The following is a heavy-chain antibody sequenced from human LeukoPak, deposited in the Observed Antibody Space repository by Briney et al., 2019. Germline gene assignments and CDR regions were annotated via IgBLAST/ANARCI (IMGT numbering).Heavy chain of an antibody. D-gene: IGHD5-12*01. CDR1: GFTFDTAW. CDR3: STPSGAPTTLSPSFGA. CDR2: IKSETDGGTT. Sequence: GGSLRLSCAASGFTFDTAWMTWVRQAPGKGLEWVGRIKSETDGGTTDYAAPVKGRFTISRDDSRNTLYLQMNSLKTEDTAVYYCSTPSGAPTTLSPSFGAWGQGALVTVSS. J-gene: IGHJ5*02. V-gene: IGHV3-15*01.